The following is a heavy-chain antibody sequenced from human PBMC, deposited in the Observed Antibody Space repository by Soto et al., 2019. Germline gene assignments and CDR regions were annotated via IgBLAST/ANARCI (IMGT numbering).Heavy chain of an antibody. CDR2: ISTYSGDT. J-gene: IGHJ5*02. CDR3: ARHHGPTTSENWFAP. D-gene: IGHD5-12*01. V-gene: IGHV1-18*01. CDR1: GYTFFTYD. Sequence: QVHLVQSGVEVKTPGASVKVSCQASGYTFFTYDFSWVRQAPGQGLEWMGWISTYSGDTKYAQKFQGTVTMTTYTSTTTASLELRSLRSHATAVYYCARHHGPTTSENWFAPWGQGNLVTVSS.